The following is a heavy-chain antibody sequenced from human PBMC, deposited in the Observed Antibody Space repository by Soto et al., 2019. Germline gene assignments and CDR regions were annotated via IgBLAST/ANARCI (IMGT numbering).Heavy chain of an antibody. V-gene: IGHV3-30-3*01. D-gene: IGHD3-3*01. CDR3: ARDRILRGAYDFWSDYYYYGMDV. Sequence: PGGSLRLSCAASGFTFSSYAMHWVRQAPGKGLEWVAVISYDGSNKYYADSVKGRFTISRDNSKNTLYLQMNSLRAEDTAVYYCARDRILRGAYDFWSDYYYYGMDVWGQGTTVTVSS. CDR1: GFTFSSYA. CDR2: ISYDGSNK. J-gene: IGHJ6*02.